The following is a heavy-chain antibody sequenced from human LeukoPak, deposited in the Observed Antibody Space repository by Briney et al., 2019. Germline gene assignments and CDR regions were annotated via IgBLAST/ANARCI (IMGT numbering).Heavy chain of an antibody. J-gene: IGHJ4*02. V-gene: IGHV1-46*01. CDR3: ARGPGPSSGSGWYFDY. D-gene: IGHD6-19*01. CDR2: INPSGGST. CDR1: GYSFTSHY. Sequence: GASVKVSCKASGYSFTSHYMHWVRQAPGQGLEWMGIINPSGGSTSYAQKFQGRVTMTRDTSTSTVYMELSSLRSEDTAVYYCARGPGPSSGSGWYFDYWGQGTLVTVSS.